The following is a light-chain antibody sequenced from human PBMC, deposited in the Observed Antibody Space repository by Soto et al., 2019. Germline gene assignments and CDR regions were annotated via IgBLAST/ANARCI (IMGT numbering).Light chain of an antibody. V-gene: IGLV2-14*01. J-gene: IGLJ3*02. CDR1: RTDAGVYNY. CDR3: SSYTRSNTWV. CDR2: EVS. Sequence: QSALTQPASMSGSPGQSITISCTGTRTDAGVYNYVSWYQQHPAKVPKLLIYEVSNRPSGVSNRFSGSKSGSTASLTISGLQPEDEGDYYCSSYTRSNTWVFGGGTKLTVL.